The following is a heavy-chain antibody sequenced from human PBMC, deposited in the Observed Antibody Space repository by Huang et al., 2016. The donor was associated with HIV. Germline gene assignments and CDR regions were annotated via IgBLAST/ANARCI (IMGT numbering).Heavy chain of an antibody. CDR1: GYTFTTYG. D-gene: IGHD3-10*01. V-gene: IGHV7-4-1*02. J-gene: IGHJ6*03. Sequence: QVQLVQSGSELKKPGASVKVCCKASGYTFTTYGVNWVRQAPGQGREWMGLINNNTGNPTYAQVVTGRFVFSLDTSVSTAYLQISSLKAEDTAVYYCARGLRYYHGSGRAYYYYYHMDVWGKGTTVTVSS. CDR2: INNNTGNP. CDR3: ARGLRYYHGSGRAYYYYYHMDV.